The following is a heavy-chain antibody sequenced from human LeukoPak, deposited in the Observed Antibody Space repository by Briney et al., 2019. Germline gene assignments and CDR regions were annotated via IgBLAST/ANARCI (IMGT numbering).Heavy chain of an antibody. CDR2: IYYSGST. CDR1: GGSISSYY. V-gene: IGHV4-59*08. CDR3: ARGVGYNYRLYHFDY. D-gene: IGHD5-24*01. J-gene: IGHJ4*02. Sequence: SSETLSLTCTVSGGSISSYYWSWIRQPPGKGLEWIGYIYYSGSTSYNPSLKSRVTISVDTSKNQFSLQLSSVTAADTAFYYCARGVGYNYRLYHFDYWGQGTLVTVSS.